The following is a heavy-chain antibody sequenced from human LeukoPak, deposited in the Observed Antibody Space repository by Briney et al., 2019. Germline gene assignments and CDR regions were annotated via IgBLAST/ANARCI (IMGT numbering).Heavy chain of an antibody. V-gene: IGHV1-2*02. J-gene: IGHJ3*02. CDR2: INPNSGGT. Sequence: ASVKVSCKASGYTFTGYYMHWVRQAPGQGLEWMGWINPNSGGTNYAQKFQGRVTMTRDTSISTAYMELSRLKSDDTALYYYARDLDSIVGTTKDAFDIWGQGTMVTVSS. CDR1: GYTFTGYY. CDR3: ARDLDSIVGTTKDAFDI. D-gene: IGHD1-26*01.